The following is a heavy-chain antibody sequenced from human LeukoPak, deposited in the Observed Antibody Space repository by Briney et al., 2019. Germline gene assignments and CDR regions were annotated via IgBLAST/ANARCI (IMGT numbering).Heavy chain of an antibody. CDR2: ISSSSSTI. CDR3: AREHDSSGSYYFDY. V-gene: IGHV3-48*04. J-gene: IGHJ4*02. CDR1: GFTFSSYS. D-gene: IGHD3-22*01. Sequence: GGSLRLSCAASGFTFSSYSMNWVRQAPGKGLEWVSYISSSSSTIYYADSVKGRFTISRDNAKDSLYLQMNSLRAEDTAVYYCAREHDSSGSYYFDYWGQGTLVTVSS.